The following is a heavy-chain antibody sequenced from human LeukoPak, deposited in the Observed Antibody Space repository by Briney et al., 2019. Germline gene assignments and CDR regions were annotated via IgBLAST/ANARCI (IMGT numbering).Heavy chain of an antibody. CDR3: ARTKWLSDAFGI. J-gene: IGHJ3*02. D-gene: IGHD3-22*01. Sequence: SETLSLTCTVSGGSISSYYWSWIRQPPGKGLEWIGYIYTSGSTNYNPSLKSRVTISVDTSKNQFSLKLSSVTAADTAVYYCARTKWLSDAFGIWGQGTMVTVSS. CDR2: IYTSGST. V-gene: IGHV4-4*09. CDR1: GGSISSYY.